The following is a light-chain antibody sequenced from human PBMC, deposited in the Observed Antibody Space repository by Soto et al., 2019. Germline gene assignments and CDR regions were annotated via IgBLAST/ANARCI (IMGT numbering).Light chain of an antibody. V-gene: IGLV2-14*01. CDR3: SSYKSSSTYV. Sequence: LTQPASVSGSPGQSITISCTGTSSDVGGYNSVSWYQQHPGKAPKLMIYSVSNRPSGVSNRFSGSKSGNTASLTISGLQAEDEADYYCSSYKSSSTYVFGTGTKVTVL. CDR2: SVS. J-gene: IGLJ1*01. CDR1: SSDVGGYNS.